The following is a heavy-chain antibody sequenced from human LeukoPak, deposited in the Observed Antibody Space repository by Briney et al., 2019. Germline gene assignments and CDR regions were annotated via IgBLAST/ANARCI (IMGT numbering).Heavy chain of an antibody. Sequence: ASETLSLTCAVYGVSFSGYYWSWIRQPPGKGLEWIGEINHSGSTNYNPSLKSRVTISVDTSKNQFSLKLSSVTAADTAVYYCARSTYYDFWSGFPNWFDPWGQGTLVTVSS. J-gene: IGHJ5*02. D-gene: IGHD3-3*01. CDR3: ARSTYYDFWSGFPNWFDP. V-gene: IGHV4-34*01. CDR2: INHSGST. CDR1: GVSFSGYY.